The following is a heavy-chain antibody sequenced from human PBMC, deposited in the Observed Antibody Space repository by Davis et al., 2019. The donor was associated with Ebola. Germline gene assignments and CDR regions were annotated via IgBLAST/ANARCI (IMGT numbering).Heavy chain of an antibody. CDR3: ARHEDSSGYLFDY. J-gene: IGHJ4*02. CDR2: IYYSGST. CDR1: GGSFSGYY. Sequence: PSETLSLTCAVYGGSFSGYYWSWIRQPPGKGLEWIGYIYYSGSTNYNPSLKSRVTISVDTSKNQFSLKLSSVTAADTAVYYCARHEDSSGYLFDYWGQGTLVTVSS. V-gene: IGHV4-59*08. D-gene: IGHD3-22*01.